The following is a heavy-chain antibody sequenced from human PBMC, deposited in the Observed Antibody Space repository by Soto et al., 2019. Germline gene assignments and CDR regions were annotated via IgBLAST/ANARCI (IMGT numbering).Heavy chain of an antibody. Sequence: GGSLILSCVASGFTFSDSSMTWVRQTPGKGLEWVSAISGGGISTYYADSVKGRFSISRDNSINTVHLQMNSLRVEDTAVYYCTRDNKGPGPDWGQGTLVTVSS. J-gene: IGHJ4*02. CDR1: GFTFSDSS. CDR3: TRDNKGPGPD. CDR2: ISGGGIST. D-gene: IGHD1-20*01. V-gene: IGHV3-23*01.